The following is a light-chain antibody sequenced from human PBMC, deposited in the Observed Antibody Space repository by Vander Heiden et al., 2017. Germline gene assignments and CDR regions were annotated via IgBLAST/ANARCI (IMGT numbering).Light chain of an antibody. V-gene: IGLV3-21*02. CDR2: NDV. CDR1: NIGTKN. Sequence: SYVLTQPRSVSVAPGQTARIPCGGNNIGTKNVHWYRQKPGQAPVLVVYNDVDRPSGIPARFSGSNSGNTAALSISRVEAGDEADYYCQVWDTSGGQWVFGGGTKLTVL. CDR3: QVWDTSGGQWV. J-gene: IGLJ3*02.